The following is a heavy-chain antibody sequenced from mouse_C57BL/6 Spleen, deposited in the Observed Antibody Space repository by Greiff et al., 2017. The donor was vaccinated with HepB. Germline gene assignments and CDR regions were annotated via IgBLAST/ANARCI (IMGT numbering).Heavy chain of an antibody. CDR3: ARKDYYGSSYHAMDY. CDR1: GYTFTSYG. V-gene: IGHV1-81*01. J-gene: IGHJ4*01. CDR2: IYPRSGNT. D-gene: IGHD1-1*01. Sequence: QVHVKQSGAELARPGASVKLSCKASGYTFTSYGISWVKQRTGQGLEWIGEIYPRSGNTYYNEKFKGKATLTADKSSSTAYMELRSLTSEDSAVYFCARKDYYGSSYHAMDYWGQGTSVTVSS.